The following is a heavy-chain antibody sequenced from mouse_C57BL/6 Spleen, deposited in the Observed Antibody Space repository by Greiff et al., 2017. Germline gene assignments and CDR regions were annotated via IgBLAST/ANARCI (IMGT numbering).Heavy chain of an antibody. D-gene: IGHD2-2*01. CDR1: GYTFTDYY. J-gene: IGHJ4*01. Sequence: QVQLQQSGAELVRPGASVKLSCKASGYTFTDYYINWVKQRPGQGLEWIARLYPGSGNTYYNEKFKGKATLTAEKSSSTAYMQLSSLTSEDSAVYFCARSPFMVTTHYYAMDYWGQGTSVTVSS. CDR3: ARSPFMVTTHYYAMDY. V-gene: IGHV1-76*01. CDR2: LYPGSGNT.